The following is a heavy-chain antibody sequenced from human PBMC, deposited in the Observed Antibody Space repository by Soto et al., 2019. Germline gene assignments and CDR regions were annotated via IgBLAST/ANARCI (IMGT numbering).Heavy chain of an antibody. CDR2: ISYDGSNK. D-gene: IGHD5-18*01. J-gene: IGHJ5*02. Sequence: QVQLVESGGGVVQPGRSLRLSCAASGFTFSSYGMHWVRQAPGKGLEWVAVISYDGSNKYDADSVKGRFTISRDNSKNTLYLQMNSLRAEDTAVYYCAKSPWGDTAMGEGNWFDPWGQGTLVTVSS. CDR3: AKSPWGDTAMGEGNWFDP. CDR1: GFTFSSYG. V-gene: IGHV3-30*18.